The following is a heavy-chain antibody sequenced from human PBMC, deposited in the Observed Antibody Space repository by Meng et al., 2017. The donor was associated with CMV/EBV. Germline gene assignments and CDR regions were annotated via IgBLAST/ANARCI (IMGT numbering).Heavy chain of an antibody. J-gene: IGHJ5*02. Sequence: EHFSGYYWSWIRQPPGKGLEWIGAINRSGSPTYNPSLNRRVTISVDTSTTQFSLKLSSVPAADTAVYYCARARCSSTSCYLPNRFDPWGQGTLVTVSS. D-gene: IGHD2-2*01. CDR3: ARARCSSTSCYLPNRFDP. CDR1: EHFSGYY. CDR2: INRSGSP. V-gene: IGHV4-34*01.